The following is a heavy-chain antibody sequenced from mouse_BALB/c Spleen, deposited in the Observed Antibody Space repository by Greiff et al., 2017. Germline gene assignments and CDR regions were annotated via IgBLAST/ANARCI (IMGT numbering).Heavy chain of an antibody. CDR2: INPSNGGT. V-gene: IGHV1-63*01. J-gene: IGHJ4*01. CDR1: GYTFTNYW. D-gene: IGHD2-2*01. CDR3: TRYYGYDYAMDY. Sequence: QVQLQQSGAELVRPGTSVKISCKASGYTFTNYWLGWVKQRPGHGLEWIGEINPSNGGTNFNEKFKSKATLTVDKSSSTAYMQLSSLTSEDSAVYYCTRYYGYDYAMDYWGQGTSVTVSS.